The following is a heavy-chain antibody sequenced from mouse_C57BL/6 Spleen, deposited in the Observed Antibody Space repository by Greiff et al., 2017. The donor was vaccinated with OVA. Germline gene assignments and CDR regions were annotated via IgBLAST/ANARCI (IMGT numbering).Heavy chain of an antibody. D-gene: IGHD2-3*01. J-gene: IGHJ1*03. CDR1: GFTFSSYT. Sequence: EVKVEESGGGLVKPGGSLKLSCAASGFTFSSYTMSWVRQTPEKRLAWVATISGGGGNTYYPDSVKGRFTISRDNAKNTLYLQMSSLRSEDTALYYCARPPDGYYWYFDVWGTGTTVTVSS. CDR2: ISGGGGNT. CDR3: ARPPDGYYWYFDV. V-gene: IGHV5-9*01.